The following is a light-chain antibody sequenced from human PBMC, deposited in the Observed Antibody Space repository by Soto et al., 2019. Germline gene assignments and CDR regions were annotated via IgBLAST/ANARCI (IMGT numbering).Light chain of an antibody. CDR2: KAS. J-gene: IGKJ1*01. Sequence: DIQMTQSPSTLSASVGDRVTIICRASQTISSWLAWYQQKGGQAPKLLISKASILDSGVPSRFSGSGSGTEFNLTISSLQPEDFATYYCQQWARSPRTFGRGTKVDIK. CDR1: QTISSW. V-gene: IGKV1-5*03. CDR3: QQWARSPRT.